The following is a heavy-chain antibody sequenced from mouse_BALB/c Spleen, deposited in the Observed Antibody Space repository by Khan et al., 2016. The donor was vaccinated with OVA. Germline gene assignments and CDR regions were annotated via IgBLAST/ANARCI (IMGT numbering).Heavy chain of an antibody. Sequence: EVELVESGGDLVKPGGSLKLSCAASGFTFSNYGMSWVRQTPDKRLEWVAAISSGGSYTYYPDSLKGRFTISRDNAKNTPYLQLTSLKSDETAMYYSARQPGYYEGSDMDYWGQGTSDTVST. J-gene: IGHJ4*01. V-gene: IGHV5-6*01. CDR1: GFTFSNYG. CDR2: ISSGGSYT. CDR3: ARQPGYYEGSDMDY. D-gene: IGHD2-3*01.